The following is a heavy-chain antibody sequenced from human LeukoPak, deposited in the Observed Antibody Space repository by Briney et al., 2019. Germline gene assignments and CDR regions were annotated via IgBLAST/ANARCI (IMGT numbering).Heavy chain of an antibody. CDR1: GYSISSGYY. Sequence: SETLSLTCAVSGYSISSGYYWGGIRQPPGKGREWSGSSYYSGSTYYNPSLKSRVTISVETSKNQFSLKLSSVTAADTAVYYCARHPWIQLWDPYFDYWGQGTLVTVSS. V-gene: IGHV4-38-2*01. CDR2: SYYSGST. CDR3: ARHPWIQLWDPYFDY. J-gene: IGHJ4*02. D-gene: IGHD5-18*01.